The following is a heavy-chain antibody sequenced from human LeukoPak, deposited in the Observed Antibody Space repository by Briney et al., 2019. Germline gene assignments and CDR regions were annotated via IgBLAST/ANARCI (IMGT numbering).Heavy chain of an antibody. D-gene: IGHD4-17*01. CDR2: INSDGSST. V-gene: IGHV3-74*01. CDR1: GFTFSSYW. J-gene: IGHJ4*02. CDR3: ARVEGLRSQSLDY. Sequence: GGSLRLSCAASGFTFSSYWMHWVRQAPGKGLVWVSRINSDGSSTSYADSVKGRFTISRDNAKNSLYLQMNSLRAEDTAVYYCARVEGLRSQSLDYWGQGTLVTVSS.